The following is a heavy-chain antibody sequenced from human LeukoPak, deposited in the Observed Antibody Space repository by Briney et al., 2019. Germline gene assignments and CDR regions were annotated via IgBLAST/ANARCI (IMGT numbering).Heavy chain of an antibody. CDR1: GFTFSSYA. V-gene: IGHV3-23*01. D-gene: IGHD2-15*01. CDR2: ISGSGGST. CDR3: AKDLLGYCSGGSCSHYFDY. Sequence: GGSLRLSCAASGFTFSSYAMSWVRQAPGKGLEWASAISGSGGSTYYADSVKGRFTISRDNSKNTLYLQMNSLRAEDTAVYYCAKDLLGYCSGGSCSHYFDYWGQGTLVTVSS. J-gene: IGHJ4*02.